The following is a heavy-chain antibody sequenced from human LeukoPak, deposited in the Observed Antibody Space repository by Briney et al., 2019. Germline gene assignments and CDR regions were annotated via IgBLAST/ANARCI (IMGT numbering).Heavy chain of an antibody. V-gene: IGHV3-20*04. CDR3: ARSTTVTTGPHAFDI. Sequence: GGSLRLSCAASGFTFDDYGMSWARQAPGKGLEWVSGINWNGGSTGYADSVKGRFTISRDNAKNSLYLQMNSLRAEDTALYYCARSTTVTTGPHAFDIWGQGTMVTVSS. J-gene: IGHJ3*02. CDR1: GFTFDDYG. CDR2: INWNGGST. D-gene: IGHD4-17*01.